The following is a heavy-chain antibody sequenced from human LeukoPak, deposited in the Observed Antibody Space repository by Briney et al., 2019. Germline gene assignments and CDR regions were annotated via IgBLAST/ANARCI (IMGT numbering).Heavy chain of an antibody. J-gene: IGHJ6*03. CDR2: INPSDNST. CDR1: GYTFTSYY. D-gene: IGHD3-9*01. CDR3: ARAQGTFDWRHYYYFYYMDV. V-gene: IGHV1-46*01. Sequence: ASVKVSRKASGYTFTSYYMHWVRQAPGQGLEWMGIINPSDNSTSYAQKFQGRVTMTRDTSTSTVYMELSSLRSEDTAAYYCARAQGTFDWRHYYYFYYMDVWGKGTTVTISS.